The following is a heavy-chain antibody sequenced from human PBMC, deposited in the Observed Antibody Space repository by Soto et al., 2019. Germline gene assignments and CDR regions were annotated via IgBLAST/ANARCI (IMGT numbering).Heavy chain of an antibody. CDR3: ARDVNGSQGEYFDY. CDR2: IYYSGST. J-gene: IGHJ4*02. V-gene: IGHV4-31*03. CDR1: GGSISSGGYY. Sequence: TLSLTCTVSGGSISSGGYYWSWIRQHPGKGLEWIGYIYYSGSTYYNPSLKSRVTISVDTSKNQFSLKLSSVTAADTAVYYCARDVNGSQGEYFDYWGQGTLVTVSS. D-gene: IGHD1-26*01.